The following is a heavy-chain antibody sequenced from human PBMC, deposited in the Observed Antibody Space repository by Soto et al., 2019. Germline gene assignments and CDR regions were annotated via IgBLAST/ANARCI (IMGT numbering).Heavy chain of an antibody. CDR1: GFTFSSYA. CDR2: ISGSGGST. J-gene: IGHJ4*02. D-gene: IGHD3-10*01. CDR3: AKDQKDKNYYGSGSFAY. V-gene: IGHV3-23*01. Sequence: PGGSLRLSCAASGFTFSSYAMSWVRQAPGKGLEWVSAISGSGGSTYYADSVKGRFTISRDNSKNTLYLQMNSLRAEDTAVYYCAKDQKDKNYYGSGSFAYWGQGTLVPVSS.